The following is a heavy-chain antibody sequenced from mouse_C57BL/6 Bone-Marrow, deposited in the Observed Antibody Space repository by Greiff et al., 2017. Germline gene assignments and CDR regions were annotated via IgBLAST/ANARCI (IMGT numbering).Heavy chain of an antibody. CDR1: GFNIKDYY. Sequence: VQLQQSGAELVKPGASVKLSCTASGFNIKDYYMHWVKQRTEQGLEWIGRIDPEDGETKYAPEFQGKATITADTSSNTAYLQLSSLTSEDTAVYYCARELDYAMDYWGQGTSVTVSS. D-gene: IGHD4-1*01. J-gene: IGHJ4*01. CDR2: IDPEDGET. V-gene: IGHV14-2*01. CDR3: ARELDYAMDY.